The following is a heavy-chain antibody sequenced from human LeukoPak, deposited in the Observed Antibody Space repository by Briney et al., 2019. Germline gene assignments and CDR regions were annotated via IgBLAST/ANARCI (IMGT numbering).Heavy chain of an antibody. D-gene: IGHD5-18*01. CDR2: ISWYSGSI. J-gene: IGHJ4*02. CDR1: GFRCDDYA. CDR3: TRASGYSSGAVDY. Sequence: PGGSLRLCCTGSGFRCDDYAVQWVRRAPVMVLGWGSGISWYSGSIGYADSGKGRFTISRDNAKSTLYLQMNSLRADDMALYYCTRASGYSSGAVDYWGQGTLVTVSS. V-gene: IGHV3-9*03.